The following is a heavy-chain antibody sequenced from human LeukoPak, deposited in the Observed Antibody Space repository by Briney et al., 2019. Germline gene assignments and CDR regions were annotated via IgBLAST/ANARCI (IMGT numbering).Heavy chain of an antibody. CDR2: IHYSGST. CDR1: GASISSHY. Sequence: SETLSLTCSVSGASISSHYWSWIRQPPGKGLEWIGYIHYSGSTNCNPSLKSRVTISLDTSKNQFSLKLTSVTAADTAVYYCATEQVSGSAWGFDYWGQGSLVTVSS. CDR3: ATEQVSGSAWGFDY. J-gene: IGHJ4*02. D-gene: IGHD6-19*01. V-gene: IGHV4-59*11.